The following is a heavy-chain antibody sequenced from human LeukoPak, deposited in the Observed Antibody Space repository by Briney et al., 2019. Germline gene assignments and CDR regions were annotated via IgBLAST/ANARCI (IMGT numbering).Heavy chain of an antibody. D-gene: IGHD5-18*01. Sequence: SETLSLTCNVSGGSLTNYYWSWIRQPPGKGLEWIGYIYYSGSTNYNPSLKSRVTISVDTSRNQFSLKVKSVTAADTAVYYCAXXQLPNWFDPWGQGTLVIVSS. V-gene: IGHV4-59*08. J-gene: IGHJ5*02. CDR3: AXXQLPNWFDP. CDR2: IYYSGST. CDR1: GGSLTNYY.